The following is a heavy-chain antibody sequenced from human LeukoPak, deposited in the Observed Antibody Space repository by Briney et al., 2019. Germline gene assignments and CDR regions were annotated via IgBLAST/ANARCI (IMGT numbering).Heavy chain of an antibody. CDR3: TRSGDGAFDN. D-gene: IGHD3-10*01. V-gene: IGHV3-48*04. CDR2: INYNSETT. J-gene: IGHJ3*02. Sequence: GGSMRLSCAASAFTFSAYAMNWVRQPQGKGLEWDSYINYNSETTHYADSVKGRFTISRDNAKNSLYLQMNSLRADDTAVYYCTRSGDGAFDNWGPGTMTTVSS. CDR1: AFTFSAYA.